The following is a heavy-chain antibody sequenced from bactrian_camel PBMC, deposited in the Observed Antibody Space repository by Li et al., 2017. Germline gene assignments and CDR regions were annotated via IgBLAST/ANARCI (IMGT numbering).Heavy chain of an antibody. Sequence: QVQLVESGGGSVQAGGSLTLSCASSSATSNTYYMGWFRQAPGNEREGVAVVDPSGLTNVDFHVEDRFTIFKDNNKNTLYLQMSSLKPEDTAMYYCAANLRRYAPSLRRADYDYWGQGTQVTVS. CDR3: AANLRRYAPSLRRADYDY. J-gene: IGHJ4*01. V-gene: IGHV3S53*01. D-gene: IGHD1*01. CDR2: VDPSGLT. CDR1: SATSNTYY.